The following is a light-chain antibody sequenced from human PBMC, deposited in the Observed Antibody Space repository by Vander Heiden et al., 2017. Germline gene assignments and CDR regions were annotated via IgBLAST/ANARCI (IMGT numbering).Light chain of an antibody. CDR1: SNDVGSYNL. J-gene: IGLJ3*02. CDR2: EVS. V-gene: IGLV2-23*02. CDR3: CTYAGSKTWV. Sequence: HSALTQRASVSGRRVQTNTMSCTGTSNDVGSYNLVSLYQQVPGKAPKRMIYEVSKRPSGVSNRFSATKSGNTASIAVWGLEAGDEADYYCCTYAGSKTWVFGGGTKLTVL.